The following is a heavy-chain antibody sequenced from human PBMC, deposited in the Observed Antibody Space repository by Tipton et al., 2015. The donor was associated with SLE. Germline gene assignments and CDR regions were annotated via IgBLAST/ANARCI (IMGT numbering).Heavy chain of an antibody. J-gene: IGHJ5*02. Sequence: LRLSCTVSGASISSSDSYWGWIRQPPGKGLEWIGYIHYSGSTNYNPSLKSRVTISVDTSKNQFSLKLSSVTAADTAVYYCARTTRGGFDPWGQGTLVTVSS. CDR3: ARTTRGGFDP. CDR2: IHYSGST. D-gene: IGHD3-10*01. V-gene: IGHV4-61*05. CDR1: GASISSSDSY.